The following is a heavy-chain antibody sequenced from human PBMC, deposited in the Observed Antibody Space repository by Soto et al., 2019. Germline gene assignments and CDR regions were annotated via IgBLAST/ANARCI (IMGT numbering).Heavy chain of an antibody. D-gene: IGHD4-17*01. Sequence: QVPLVQSGAEVKKPGSSVKVSCKASGGTFSSYAISWVRQAPGQGLEWMGGIIPIFGTANYAQKFQGRVTITADESTSTAYMELSSLRSEDTAVYYCARSMTTVTPVYYYYGMDVWGQGTTVTVSS. V-gene: IGHV1-69*01. CDR1: GGTFSSYA. CDR2: IIPIFGTA. CDR3: ARSMTTVTPVYYYYGMDV. J-gene: IGHJ6*02.